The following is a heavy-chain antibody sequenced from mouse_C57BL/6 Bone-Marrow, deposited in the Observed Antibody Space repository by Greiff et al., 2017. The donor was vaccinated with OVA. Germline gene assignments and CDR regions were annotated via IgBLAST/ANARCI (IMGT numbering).Heavy chain of an antibody. D-gene: IGHD2-4*01. V-gene: IGHV6-3*01. Sequence: EVKLVESGGGLVQPGGSMKLSCVASGFTFSNYWMNWVRQSPEPGLEWVAQIRFKSDSSATHYTESGKGRFTISRDDSKSRVSLQLNNIRSDDAGIYYFYDYTFAYWGQGTLVTVSA. CDR3: YDYTFAY. CDR2: IRFKSDSSAT. J-gene: IGHJ3*01. CDR1: GFTFSNYW.